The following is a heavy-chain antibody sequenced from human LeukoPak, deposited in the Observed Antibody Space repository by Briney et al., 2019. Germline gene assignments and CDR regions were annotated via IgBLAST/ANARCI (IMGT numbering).Heavy chain of an antibody. V-gene: IGHV3-30*18. J-gene: IGHJ4*02. CDR3: AKVESSGWYSIDY. Sequence: GGSLRLSCAASGFTFSTYVMHWVRQAPGRGLEWVAVISYDGSYKYADSVKGRFTISRDNSKSTLYLQMNSLRVEDTAVYYCAKVESSGWYSIDYWGQGTLVTVSS. CDR2: ISYDGSYK. D-gene: IGHD6-19*01. CDR1: GFTFSTYV.